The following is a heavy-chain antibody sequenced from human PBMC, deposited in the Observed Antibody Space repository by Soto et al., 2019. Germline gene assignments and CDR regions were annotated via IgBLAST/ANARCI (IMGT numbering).Heavy chain of an antibody. V-gene: IGHV3-33*01. D-gene: IGHD6-19*01. J-gene: IGHJ2*01. CDR3: ARIPQIAVAGTRFGYFDL. CDR1: GFTFSSYG. Sequence: GVPLRLSCAASGFTFSSYGMHWVRQAPGKGLEWVAVIWYDGSNKYYADSVTGRFTISRDNSKNTLYLQMNSLGAEDTAVYYCARIPQIAVAGTRFGYFDLWGRGTLVSVS. CDR2: IWYDGSNK.